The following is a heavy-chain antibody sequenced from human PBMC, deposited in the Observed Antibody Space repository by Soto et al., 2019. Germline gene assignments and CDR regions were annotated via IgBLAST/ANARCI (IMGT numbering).Heavy chain of an antibody. CDR2: IGTAGDT. Sequence: GGSLRLSCEASGFTFSGFDMHWVRQPTGKGLEWVSSIGTAGDTYYAVSVKGRFTISRDNAKNSLSLQMNSLRAGDMAVYFCAKSKEIGTHFFDSWGQGTQVT. V-gene: IGHV3-13*01. CDR3: AKSKEIGTHFFDS. D-gene: IGHD6-13*01. CDR1: GFTFSGFD. J-gene: IGHJ4*02.